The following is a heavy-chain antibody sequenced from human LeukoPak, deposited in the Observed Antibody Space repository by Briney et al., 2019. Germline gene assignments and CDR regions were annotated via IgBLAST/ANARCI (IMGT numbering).Heavy chain of an antibody. CDR1: GFTFSGYP. Sequence: GGSLRLSCAASGFTFSGYPMHWVRQAPGKGLEWVTFISYDGINKYYADSVKGRFTISRDNSKNTLYLQMNSLRAEGTAVYYCARYSLSIGAAHFDHWGQGTLVTVSS. J-gene: IGHJ4*02. V-gene: IGHV3-30-3*01. D-gene: IGHD2-15*01. CDR2: ISYDGINK. CDR3: ARYSLSIGAAHFDH.